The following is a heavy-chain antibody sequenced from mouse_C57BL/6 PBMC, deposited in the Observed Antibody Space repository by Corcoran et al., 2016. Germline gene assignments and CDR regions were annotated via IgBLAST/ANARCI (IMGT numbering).Heavy chain of an antibody. Sequence: QVQLKQSGAELGRPGASVKLSCKASGYTFTDYYINWVKQRPGQGLEWIARIYPGSGNTYYNEKFKGKATLTAEKSSSTAYMQLSSLTSEDSAVYCCARKGSSNWYFDVWGTGTTVTVSS. V-gene: IGHV1-76*01. CDR1: GYTFTDYY. CDR2: IYPGSGNT. D-gene: IGHD1-1*01. J-gene: IGHJ1*03. CDR3: ARKGSSNWYFDV.